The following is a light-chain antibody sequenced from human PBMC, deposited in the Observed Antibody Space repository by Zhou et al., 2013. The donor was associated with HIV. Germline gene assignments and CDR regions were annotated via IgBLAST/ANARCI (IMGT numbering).Light chain of an antibody. Sequence: DIQMTQSPSTLSASLGDRVTITCRASQSISKWLAWYQQKPGKAPKLLIYKVSILESGVPSRFSGSGSGTEFTLTIIRLQPDDYGTYYCQQYNSYRTFGQGTKVEIK. CDR3: QQYNSYRT. V-gene: IGKV1-5*03. CDR2: KVS. J-gene: IGKJ1*01. CDR1: QSISKW.